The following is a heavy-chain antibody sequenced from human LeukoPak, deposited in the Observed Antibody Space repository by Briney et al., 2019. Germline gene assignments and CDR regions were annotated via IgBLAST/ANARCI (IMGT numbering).Heavy chain of an antibody. CDR2: IKQDESEK. CDR3: ARGMSNAFDI. J-gene: IGHJ3*02. Sequence: RGSLRLSCAASGFTFSNYWMSWVRQAPGKGLEWVANIKQDESEKYYVDSVKGRFTISRDNAKNSLYLQMNSLRAEDTAVYYCARGMSNAFDIWGQGTMVTVSS. V-gene: IGHV3-7*05. CDR1: GFTFSNYW.